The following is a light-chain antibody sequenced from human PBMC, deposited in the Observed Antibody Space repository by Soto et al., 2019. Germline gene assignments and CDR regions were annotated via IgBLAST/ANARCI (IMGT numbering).Light chain of an antibody. J-gene: IGKJ5*01. V-gene: IGKV1-5*01. CDR1: QTISRW. Sequence: DIQLTQTPSTLSASVGDDVTITCRASQTISRWLAWYQQKPGRAPKLLIYDASTLESGVPSRFSGSGSETEFTLTISSLQHDDFATYVCNSSAFGQGTRL. CDR2: DAS. CDR3: NSSA.